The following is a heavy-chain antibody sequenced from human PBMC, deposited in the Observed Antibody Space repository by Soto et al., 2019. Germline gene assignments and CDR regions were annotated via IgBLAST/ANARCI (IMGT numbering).Heavy chain of an antibody. CDR3: AKSGGIIVIPDY. V-gene: IGHV4-39*01. J-gene: IGHJ4*02. CDR2: IYYNGNP. D-gene: IGHD3-16*02. CDR1: GGSISSRGDY. Sequence: QLQLQESGPGLVKPSETLSLTCFVSGGSISSRGDYWVWIRQSPGKGLEWIGNIYYNGNPYYNPSFKSRCSISVDTSKNQFSLTLRVVTAADTAVYYCAKSGGIIVIPDYWGQGTRVTVSS.